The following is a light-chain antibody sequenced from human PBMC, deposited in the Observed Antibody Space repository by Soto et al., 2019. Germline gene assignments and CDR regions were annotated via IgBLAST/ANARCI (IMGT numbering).Light chain of an antibody. CDR1: QTFTRW. Sequence: DIQMTQSLSTLAASVGDRVTITCRASQTFTRWLAWYKQKPGKAPQLLIYEASRLKSGVPSRFSGSESGTEFTLTISSLLLDDFATYYCQNYDSLSSTTFGQGTKVDIK. CDR3: QNYDSLSSTT. V-gene: IGKV1-5*03. CDR2: EAS. J-gene: IGKJ1*01.